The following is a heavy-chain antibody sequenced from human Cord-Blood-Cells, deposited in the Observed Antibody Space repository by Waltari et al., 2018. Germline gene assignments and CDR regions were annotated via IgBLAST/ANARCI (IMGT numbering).Heavy chain of an antibody. D-gene: IGHD6-19*01. Sequence: QVQLVQSGAEVKNPGASVKVSCKASGYTFTGYYIHWVRKAPGQGLEWMGWINPNSGGTNYAQKFQGRVTMTRDTSISTAYMELSRLRSDDTAVYYCARDSSGWYWFDPWGQGTMVTVSS. CDR3: ARDSSGWYWFDP. CDR2: INPNSGGT. CDR1: GYTFTGYY. J-gene: IGHJ3*01. V-gene: IGHV1-2*02.